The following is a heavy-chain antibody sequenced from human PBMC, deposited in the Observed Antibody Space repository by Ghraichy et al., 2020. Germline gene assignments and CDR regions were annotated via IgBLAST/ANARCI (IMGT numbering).Heavy chain of an antibody. Sequence: SETLSLTCTVSGGSVSSGSYYWSWIRQPPGKGLEWIGYIYYSGSTNYNPSLKSRVTISVDTSRNQFSLKLSSVTAADTAVYYCARVSSSCSYYLDYWGQGTLVTVSS. CDR2: IYYSGST. CDR1: GGSVSSGSYY. CDR3: ARVSSSCSYYLDY. J-gene: IGHJ4*02. D-gene: IGHD6-13*01. V-gene: IGHV4-61*01.